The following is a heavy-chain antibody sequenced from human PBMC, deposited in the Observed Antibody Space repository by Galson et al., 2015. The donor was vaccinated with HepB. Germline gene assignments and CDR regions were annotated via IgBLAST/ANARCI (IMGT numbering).Heavy chain of an antibody. CDR3: VRGGGDVPFEY. V-gene: IGHV3-21*01. D-gene: IGHD3-10*01. CDR2: INTRSNYI. Sequence: SLRLSCAASGFTFNSYMMNWVRQPPGKGLEWVSSINTRSNYIKDADSVKGRFTISRDNAKNSLYLQMNTLRGEDTAVYYCVRGGGDVPFEYWGQGTLVTVSS. CDR1: GFTFNSYM. J-gene: IGHJ4*02.